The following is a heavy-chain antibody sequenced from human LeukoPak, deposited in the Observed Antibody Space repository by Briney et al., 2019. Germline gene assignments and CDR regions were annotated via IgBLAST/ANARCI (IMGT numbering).Heavy chain of an antibody. CDR2: IYYTGTT. J-gene: IGHJ3*02. Sequence: SETLSLTCTVSGGSISSYYWSWIRQPPGEGLEWIGYIYYTGTTNYKPSLQSRVTVSMDTSKNQFSLKLSSVTAADTAVYYCARYRTGIAAAGTNAFDIWGQGTMVTVSS. V-gene: IGHV4-59*13. D-gene: IGHD6-13*01. CDR3: ARYRTGIAAAGTNAFDI. CDR1: GGSISSYY.